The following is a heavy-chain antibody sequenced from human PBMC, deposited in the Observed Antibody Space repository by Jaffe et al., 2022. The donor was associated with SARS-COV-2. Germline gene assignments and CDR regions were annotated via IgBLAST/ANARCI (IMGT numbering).Heavy chain of an antibody. D-gene: IGHD2-2*01. V-gene: IGHV3-53*01. J-gene: IGHJ6*02. CDR2: IYSGGST. Sequence: EVQLVESGGGLIQPGGSLRLSCAASGFTVSSNYMSWVRQAPGKGLEWVSVIYSGGSTYYADSVKGRFTISRDNSKNTLYLQMNSLRAEDTAVYYCARGVYQLPPPYYYYGMDVWGQGTTVTVSS. CDR1: GFTVSSNY. CDR3: ARGVYQLPPPYYYYGMDV.